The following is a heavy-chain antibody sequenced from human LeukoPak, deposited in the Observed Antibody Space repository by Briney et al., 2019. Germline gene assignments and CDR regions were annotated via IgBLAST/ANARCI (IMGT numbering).Heavy chain of an antibody. J-gene: IGHJ3*02. Sequence: GGSLRLSCAASGXTFSSYWMHWVRQAPGKGLVWVSRLNSDGSSTNYADSVKGRFTISRDNAKNTLYLQMNSLRAEDTAVYYCARGTGYFVFDIWGQGTMVTVSS. D-gene: IGHD3-9*01. CDR1: GXTFSSYW. CDR3: ARGTGYFVFDI. CDR2: LNSDGSST. V-gene: IGHV3-74*01.